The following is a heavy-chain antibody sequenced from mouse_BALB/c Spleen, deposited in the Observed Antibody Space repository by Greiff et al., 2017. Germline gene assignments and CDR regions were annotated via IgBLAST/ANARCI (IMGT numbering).Heavy chain of an antibody. J-gene: IGHJ2*01. Sequence: DVQLVESGGGLVKPGGSLKLSCAASGFTFSSYYMSWVRQTPEKRLELVAAINSNGGSTYYPDTVKGRFTISRDNAKNTLYLQMSSLKSEDTALYYCARQSRSGYYVDYWGQGTTLTVSS. D-gene: IGHD1-3*01. CDR1: GFTFSSYY. CDR2: INSNGGST. CDR3: ARQSRSGYYVDY. V-gene: IGHV5-6-2*01.